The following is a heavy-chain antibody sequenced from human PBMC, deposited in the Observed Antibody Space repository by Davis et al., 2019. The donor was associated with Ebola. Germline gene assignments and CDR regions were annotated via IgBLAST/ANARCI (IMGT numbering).Heavy chain of an antibody. CDR1: GFTFSSYA. V-gene: IGHV3-23*01. Sequence: PGGSLRLSCAASGFTFSSYAMSWVRQAPGKGLEWVSAISGSGGSTYYADSVKGRFTISRDNAKKSLYLQMNSLRAEDTALYYCAKDISYGDYASDAFNIWGQGTMVTVSS. D-gene: IGHD4-17*01. J-gene: IGHJ3*02. CDR2: ISGSGGST. CDR3: AKDISYGDYASDAFNI.